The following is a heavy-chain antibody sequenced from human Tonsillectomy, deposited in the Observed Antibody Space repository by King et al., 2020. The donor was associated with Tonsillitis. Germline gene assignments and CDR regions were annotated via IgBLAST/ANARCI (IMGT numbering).Heavy chain of an antibody. CDR3: ARRDWMRGMVV. V-gene: IGHV5-51*01. D-gene: IGHD1-1*01. CDR1: GHSFTSYW. Sequence: VQLVESGAEVKKPGESLRISCKGSGHSFTSYWIGWVRQMPGKGLEWMAIIYPSNSDTRYNPSFQGQVTISADQSIRTVYLQWSSLKASDTAIYYCARRDWMRGMVVWGPGTTVTVSS. J-gene: IGHJ6*02. CDR2: IYPSNSDT.